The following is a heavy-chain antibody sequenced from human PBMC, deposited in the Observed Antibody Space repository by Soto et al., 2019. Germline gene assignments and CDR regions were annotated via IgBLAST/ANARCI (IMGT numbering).Heavy chain of an antibody. CDR1: GGSISSGGYY. CDR3: ARHDIVVVPAAIDI. V-gene: IGHV4-31*03. J-gene: IGHJ3*02. Sequence: SETLSLTCTVSGGSISSGGYYWSWIRQHPGKGLEWIGYIYYSGSTYYNPSLKSRVTISVDTSKNQFSLKLSSVTAADTAVYYCARHDIVVVPAAIDIWGQGTMVTVSS. CDR2: IYYSGST. D-gene: IGHD2-2*01.